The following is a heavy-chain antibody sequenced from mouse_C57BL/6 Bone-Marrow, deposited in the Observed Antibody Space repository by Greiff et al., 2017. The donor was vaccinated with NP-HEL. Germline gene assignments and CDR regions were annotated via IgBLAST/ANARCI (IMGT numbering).Heavy chain of an antibody. CDR2: IWTGGGT. CDR3: AGFYYGNYHDAMDY. CDR1: GFSLTSYA. J-gene: IGHJ4*01. D-gene: IGHD2-1*01. Sequence: VKLMESGPGLVAPSQSLSITCTVSGFSLTSYAISWVRQPPGKGLEWLGVIWTGGGTNYNSALKSRLSISKDNSKSQVFLKMNSLQTDDTARYYCAGFYYGNYHDAMDYWGQGTSVTVSS. V-gene: IGHV2-9-1*01.